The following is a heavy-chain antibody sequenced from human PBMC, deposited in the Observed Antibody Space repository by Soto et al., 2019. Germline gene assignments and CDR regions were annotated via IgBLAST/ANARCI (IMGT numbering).Heavy chain of an antibody. V-gene: IGHV3-30*18. CDR1: GFTFSSYG. CDR2: ISYDGSNK. J-gene: IGHJ3*02. Sequence: QVRLVESGGGVVQPGRSLRLFCAASGFTFSSYGMHWVRQAPGKGLEWVAVISYDGSNKYYADSVKGRFTISRDNSKNKLYLQMNSLRAEDTAVYYCAKHLWMWAYCGGDCRGAFDIWGQGTMVAVSS. CDR3: AKHLWMWAYCGGDCRGAFDI. D-gene: IGHD2-21*02.